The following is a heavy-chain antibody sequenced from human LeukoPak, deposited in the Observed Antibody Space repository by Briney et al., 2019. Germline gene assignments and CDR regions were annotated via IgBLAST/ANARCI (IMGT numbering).Heavy chain of an antibody. CDR2: IYYSGST. CDR3: ARYGHYYAFDI. CDR1: GGSISSYY. D-gene: IGHD3-10*01. J-gene: IGHJ3*02. Sequence: PSETLSLTCTVSGGSISSYYWSWIRQPPGKGLEWIGYIYYSGSTNYNPSLKSRVTISVDTSRNQFSLKLSSLTAADTAVYYCARYGHYYAFDIWGQGTMVTVSS. V-gene: IGHV4-59*01.